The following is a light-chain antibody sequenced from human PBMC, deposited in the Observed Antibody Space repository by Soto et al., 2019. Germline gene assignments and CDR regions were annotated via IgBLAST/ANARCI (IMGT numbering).Light chain of an antibody. V-gene: IGLV8-61*01. CDR1: SGSVSTTYY. CDR2: STN. CDR3: MLYMGGGLVV. J-gene: IGLJ2*01. Sequence: QAVVTQEPSFSVSPGGTVTLTCGLTSGSVSTTYYPSWYQQTPGQAPRTLIYSTNIRSSGVPDRFSGSILGNKAARTITGAQADDESDYHCMLYMGGGLVVFGGGTKLTV.